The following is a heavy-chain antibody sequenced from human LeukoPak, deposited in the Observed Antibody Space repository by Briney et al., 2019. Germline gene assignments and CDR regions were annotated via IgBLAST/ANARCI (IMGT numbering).Heavy chain of an antibody. V-gene: IGHV4-4*02. Sequence: PSGTLSLTCAVSGGSISSSNWWSWVRQPPGKGLEWIGEIYHSGSTNDNPSLKSRVTISVDTSKNQFSLKLSSVTAADTAVYYCARMPDYYDSSGYSVYFDYWGQGTLVTVSS. CDR2: IYHSGST. J-gene: IGHJ4*02. D-gene: IGHD3-22*01. CDR1: GGSISSSNW. CDR3: ARMPDYYDSSGYSVYFDY.